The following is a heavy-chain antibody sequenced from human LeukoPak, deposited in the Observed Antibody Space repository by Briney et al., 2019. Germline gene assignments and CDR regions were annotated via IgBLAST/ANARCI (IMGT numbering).Heavy chain of an antibody. Sequence: GASVKVSCKASGYTFTGYYMHWVRQAPGQGLGWMGWINPNSGGTNYAQKFQGRVTMTRDTSISTAYMELSRLRSDDTAVYYCATPGPYSSSWYLFDYWGQGTLVTVSS. CDR3: ATPGPYSSSWYLFDY. V-gene: IGHV1-2*02. D-gene: IGHD6-13*01. CDR2: INPNSGGT. J-gene: IGHJ4*02. CDR1: GYTFTGYY.